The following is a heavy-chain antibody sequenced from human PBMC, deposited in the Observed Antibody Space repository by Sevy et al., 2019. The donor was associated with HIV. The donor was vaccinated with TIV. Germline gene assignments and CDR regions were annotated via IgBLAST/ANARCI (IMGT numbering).Heavy chain of an antibody. J-gene: IGHJ4*02. CDR1: GFTFSNFW. Sequence: GGSLRLSCAASGFTFSNFWMSWVRQAPGKGLEFVANIKQDGSENFYADSVKGRFTISRDNAKNSLFLQMNNLRVEETAVYYCARDHPSTAPFDYLGQGTLVTVSS. CDR2: IKQDGSEN. CDR3: ARDHPSTAPFDY. D-gene: IGHD2-21*02. V-gene: IGHV3-7*03.